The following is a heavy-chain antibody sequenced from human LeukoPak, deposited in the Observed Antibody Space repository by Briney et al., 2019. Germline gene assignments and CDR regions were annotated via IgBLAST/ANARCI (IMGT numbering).Heavy chain of an antibody. CDR2: INHSGST. Sequence: SETLSLTCAVYGGSFSGYYWSWIRQPPGKGLEWIGEINHSGSTNYNPSLKSRVTISVDTSKNQFSLKLSSVTAADTAVYYCARAVGRIAAAGTYYYYYYMDVWGKGTTVTVSS. V-gene: IGHV4-34*01. J-gene: IGHJ6*03. CDR1: GGSFSGYY. D-gene: IGHD6-13*01. CDR3: ARAVGRIAAAGTYYYYYYMDV.